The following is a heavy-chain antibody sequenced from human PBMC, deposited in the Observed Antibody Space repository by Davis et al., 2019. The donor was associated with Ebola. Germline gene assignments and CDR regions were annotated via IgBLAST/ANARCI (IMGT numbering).Heavy chain of an antibody. CDR3: VKETDARSSGSYDH. V-gene: IGHV3-30*18. J-gene: IGHJ1*01. CDR2: ISYDGSLK. D-gene: IGHD3-10*01. Sequence: PGGSLRLSCEASGFTFSDYGIHWVRQVPGKGLEWVAVISYDGSLKYYVDSVNGRFISSRDNSRNTVYLHINSLRPEDKALYFCVKETDARSSGSYDHWGQGILVTVSS. CDR1: GFTFSDYG.